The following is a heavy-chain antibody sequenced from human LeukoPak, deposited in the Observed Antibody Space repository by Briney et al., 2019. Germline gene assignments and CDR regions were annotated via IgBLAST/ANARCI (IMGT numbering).Heavy chain of an antibody. CDR3: ARRSGYGYDAFDI. CDR1: GFTFSSYS. J-gene: IGHJ3*02. CDR2: ISSSSSYI. Sequence: WGSLRLSCAASGFTFSSYSMIWVRQAPGKGLEWVSSISSSSSYIYYADSVKGRFTISRDNAKNSLYLQMNSLRAEDTAVYYCARRSGYGYDAFDIWGQGTMVTLSS. V-gene: IGHV3-21*01. D-gene: IGHD3-3*01.